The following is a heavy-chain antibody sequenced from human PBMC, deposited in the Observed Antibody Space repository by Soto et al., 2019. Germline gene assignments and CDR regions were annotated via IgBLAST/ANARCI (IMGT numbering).Heavy chain of an antibody. CDR2: IYYTGST. V-gene: IGHV4-39*01. CDR3: ASTGGSWYDYCDY. J-gene: IGHJ4*02. Sequence: QLQLQESGPGLVKPSETLSLTCTVSGGSISSSSYYWGWIRQPPGKGLEWIGSIYYTGSTYYNPSLKSRVTISVDTSKNQFSLKLSSVTAADTAVYYCASTGGSWYDYCDYWGQGTLVTVSS. CDR1: GGSISSSSYY. D-gene: IGHD6-13*01.